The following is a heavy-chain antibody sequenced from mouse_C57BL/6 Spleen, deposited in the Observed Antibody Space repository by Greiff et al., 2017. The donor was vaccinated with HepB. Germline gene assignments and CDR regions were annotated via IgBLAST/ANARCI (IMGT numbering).Heavy chain of an antibody. CDR2: ISYDGSN. V-gene: IGHV3-6*01. J-gene: IGHJ3*01. Sequence: DVKLQESGPGLVKPSQSLSLTCSVTGYSITSGYYWNWIRQFPGNKLEWMGYISYDGSNNYNPSLKNRISITRDTSKNQFFLKLNSVTTEDTATYYCARGEVYYYGSSFWFAYWGQGTLVTVSA. CDR3: ARGEVYYYGSSFWFAY. D-gene: IGHD1-1*01. CDR1: GYSITSGYY.